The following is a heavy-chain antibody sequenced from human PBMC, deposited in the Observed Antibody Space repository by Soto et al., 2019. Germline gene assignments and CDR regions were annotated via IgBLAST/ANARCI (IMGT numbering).Heavy chain of an antibody. J-gene: IGHJ4*02. Sequence: PGGSLRLSCAASGFTFSRDGMSWVRQAPGKGLEWVSLITDNGGSTYYADSVKGRFTISRDNTKNTLFLQMNSLRAEDTAVYYCAKHDYGDYKLYDYWGQGTLVTVS. CDR2: ITDNGGST. V-gene: IGHV3-23*01. CDR3: AKHDYGDYKLYDY. D-gene: IGHD4-17*01. CDR1: GFTFSRDG.